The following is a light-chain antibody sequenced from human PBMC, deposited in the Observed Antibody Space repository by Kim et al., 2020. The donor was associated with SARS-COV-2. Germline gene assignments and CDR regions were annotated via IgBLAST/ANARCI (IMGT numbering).Light chain of an antibody. CDR1: TGAVTSGHY. CDR3: LLSYSDARV. J-gene: IGLJ1*01. Sequence: GRTVTLPCGSSTGAVTSGHYPYWFQQQPGPAPRTLIYDTSKKQSWTPARFSGSLLGGKAALTLSDAQPEDEAEYYCLLSYSDARVFGTGTKVTVL. V-gene: IGLV7-46*01. CDR2: DTS.